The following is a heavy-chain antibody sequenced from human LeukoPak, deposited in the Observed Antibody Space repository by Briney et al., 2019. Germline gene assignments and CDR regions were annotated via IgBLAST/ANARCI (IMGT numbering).Heavy chain of an antibody. V-gene: IGHV3-23*01. D-gene: IGHD3-9*01. Sequence: PGGSLRLSCAASGFTFSSYGMSWVRQAPGKGLEWVSAISGSGGSTYYADSVKGRFTISRDNSKNTLYLQMNSLRAEDTAVYYCAKDLEGNWDILTGGAFDYWGQGTLVTVSS. CDR3: AKDLEGNWDILTGGAFDY. CDR1: GFTFSSYG. J-gene: IGHJ4*02. CDR2: ISGSGGST.